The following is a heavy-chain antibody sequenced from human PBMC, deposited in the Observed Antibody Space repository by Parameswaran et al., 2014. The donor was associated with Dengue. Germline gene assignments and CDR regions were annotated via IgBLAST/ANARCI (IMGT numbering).Heavy chain of an antibody. D-gene: IGHD6-13*01. Sequence: VRQAPGKGLEWVAVISYDGSNKYYADSVKGRFTISRDNSKNTLYLQMNSLRAEDTAVYYCAKDGSSWYVDYWGQGTLVTVSS. CDR2: ISYDGSNK. J-gene: IGHJ4*02. V-gene: IGHV3-30*18. CDR3: AKDGSSWYVDY.